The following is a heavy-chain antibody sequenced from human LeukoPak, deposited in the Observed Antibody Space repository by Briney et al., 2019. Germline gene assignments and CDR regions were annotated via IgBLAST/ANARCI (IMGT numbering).Heavy chain of an antibody. J-gene: IGHJ6*03. CDR1: GYTFTSYY. CDR2: INPNSGGT. CDR3: ARDKEAANAYYYYYMDV. D-gene: IGHD2-15*01. Sequence: ASVKVSCKASGYTFTSYYMHWVRQAPGQGLEWMGWINPNSGGTNYAQKFQGRVTVTRDTSISTAYMELSRLRSDDTAVYYCARDKEAANAYYYYYMDVWGKGTTVTVSS. V-gene: IGHV1-2*02.